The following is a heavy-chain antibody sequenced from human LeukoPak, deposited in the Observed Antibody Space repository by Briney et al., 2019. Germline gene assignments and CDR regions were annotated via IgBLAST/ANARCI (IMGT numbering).Heavy chain of an antibody. V-gene: IGHV1-69*13. J-gene: IGHJ4*02. CDR1: GGTFSSYA. D-gene: IGHD3-10*01. Sequence: GASVKVSCKASGGTFSSYAISWVRQAPGRGLEWMGGIIPIFGTANYAQKFQGRVTITADESTSTAYMELSSLRSEDTAVYYCARDRYYYGSGINDYWGQGTLVTISS. CDR3: ARDRYYYGSGINDY. CDR2: IIPIFGTA.